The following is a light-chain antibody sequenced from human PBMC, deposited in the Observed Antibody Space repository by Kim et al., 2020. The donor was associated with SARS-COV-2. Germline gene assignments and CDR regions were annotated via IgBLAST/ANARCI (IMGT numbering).Light chain of an antibody. V-gene: IGKV3D-15*01. CDR3: QQYNDWPLT. Sequence: PRARATPPCMASQPIGTHLACYHQKPGQAPTLLIYHAFTRATGIPARSSGSGSGTEFTLTISSLQSEDLAVYYCQQYNDWPLTFGGGTKLEI. CDR2: HAF. J-gene: IGKJ4*01. CDR1: QPIGTH.